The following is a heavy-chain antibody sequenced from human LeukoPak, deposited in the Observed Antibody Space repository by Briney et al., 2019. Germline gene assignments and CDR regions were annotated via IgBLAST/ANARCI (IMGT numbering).Heavy chain of an antibody. CDR2: ISYEGSNK. J-gene: IGHJ4*02. D-gene: IGHD3-9*01. V-gene: IGHV3-30*18. CDR3: AKGPHEAYYDILTGYYTGIDY. Sequence: GGSLRLSCAASGFTFSSYGMHWVRKAQGKGLEWVAVISYEGSNKYYADSVKGRFTISRDNSKNTLYLQMNSLRAEDTAVYYCAKGPHEAYYDILTGYYTGIDYWGQGTLVTVSS. CDR1: GFTFSSYG.